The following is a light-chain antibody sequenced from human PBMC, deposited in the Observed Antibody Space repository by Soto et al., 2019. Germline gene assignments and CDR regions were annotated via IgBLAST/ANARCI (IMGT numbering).Light chain of an antibody. J-gene: IGKJ1*01. CDR3: QQFSSTPSWT. CDR1: QSVSRSD. Sequence: EIVLTQSPGTLSLSPGERATLSCRASQSVSRSDLAWYQQKPGQAPRLLIYGASSRATGIPDRFSGSGSGTDFTLTISRMEPEDFAVYYCQQFSSTPSWTFGQGTKVVIK. V-gene: IGKV3-20*01. CDR2: GAS.